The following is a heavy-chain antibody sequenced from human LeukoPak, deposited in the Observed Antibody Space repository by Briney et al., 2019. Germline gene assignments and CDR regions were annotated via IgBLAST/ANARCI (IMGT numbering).Heavy chain of an antibody. CDR3: AKDRGIAVWTYYYYMDV. J-gene: IGHJ6*03. CDR1: GFTFSSYA. Sequence: GGSLRLSCAASGFTFSSYAMSWVRQAPGKGLEWVSAISGSGGSTYYADSVKGRFTISRDNSKNTLYLQMNSLRAEATALYYCAKDRGIAVWTYYYYMDVWGKGTTVTVSS. V-gene: IGHV3-23*01. D-gene: IGHD6-19*01. CDR2: ISGSGGST.